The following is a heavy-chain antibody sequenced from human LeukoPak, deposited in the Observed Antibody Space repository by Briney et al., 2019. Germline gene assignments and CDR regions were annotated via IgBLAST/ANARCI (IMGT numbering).Heavy chain of an antibody. D-gene: IGHD6-19*01. Sequence: ASVKVSCKASGYTFTSYDINWVRQATGQGLEWMGWMNPNSGNTGYAQKFQGRVTMSRNTSISTAYMELSSLRSEDTAVYYCARAGGVAGRLVGFDYWGQGTLVTVSS. CDR1: GYTFTSYD. V-gene: IGHV1-8*01. CDR2: MNPNSGNT. J-gene: IGHJ4*02. CDR3: ARAGGVAGRLVGFDY.